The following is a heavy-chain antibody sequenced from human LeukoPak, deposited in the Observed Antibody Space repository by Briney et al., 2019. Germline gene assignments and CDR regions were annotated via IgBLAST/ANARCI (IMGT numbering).Heavy chain of an antibody. D-gene: IGHD5-24*01. CDR1: GGSISSGDYY. CDR2: IYYSGGT. J-gene: IGHJ4*02. V-gene: IGHV4-30-4*01. CDR3: ARDFRRDGCNTYDY. Sequence: SETLSLTCTVSGGSISSGDYYWSWLRQPPGKGLEWIGYIYYSGGTYYNPSLKSRVTISVDTSKNQFSLKLSSVTAADTAVYYCARDFRRDGCNTYDYWGQGTLVTVSS.